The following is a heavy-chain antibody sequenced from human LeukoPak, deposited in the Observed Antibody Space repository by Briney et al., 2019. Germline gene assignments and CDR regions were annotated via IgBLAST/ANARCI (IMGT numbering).Heavy chain of an antibody. Sequence: GGSLRLSCAASGFTFSNYGMSWVRQAQGKGLEWVSAITDSGNTFYADSVKGRFTISRDNSRNTLYLQMNSLRAEDTAVYYCANWYCYENGAYWCWGQGTLVTVSS. CDR2: ITDSGNT. CDR3: ANWYCYENGAYWC. J-gene: IGHJ4*02. V-gene: IGHV3-23*01. D-gene: IGHD3-22*01. CDR1: GFTFSNYG.